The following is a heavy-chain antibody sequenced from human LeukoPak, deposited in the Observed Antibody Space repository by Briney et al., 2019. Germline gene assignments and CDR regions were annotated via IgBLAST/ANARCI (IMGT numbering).Heavy chain of an antibody. CDR1: GFTFSDYY. J-gene: IGHJ4*02. D-gene: IGHD3-3*01. V-gene: IGHV4-34*01. CDR2: INHSGST. Sequence: AGGSLRLSCAASGFTFSDYYMSWIRQPPGKGLEWIGEINHSGSTNYNPSLKSRVTISVDTSKNQFSLKLSSVTAADTAVYYCARGDFSDFWSGYYTRTFDYWGQGTLVTVSS. CDR3: ARGDFSDFWSGYYTRTFDY.